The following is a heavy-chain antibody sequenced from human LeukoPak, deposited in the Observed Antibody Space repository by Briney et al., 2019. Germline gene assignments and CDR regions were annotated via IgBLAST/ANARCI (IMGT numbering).Heavy chain of an antibody. CDR3: ARSGGYSSPEGI. Sequence: NPSETLSLTCTVSGGSISSYYWSWIWQPPGKGLEWIGYIYYSGSTNYNPSLKSRVTISVDTSKNQFSLKLSSVTAADTAVYYCARSGGYSSPEGIWGQGTMVTVSS. D-gene: IGHD6-13*01. CDR1: GGSISSYY. V-gene: IGHV4-59*08. J-gene: IGHJ3*02. CDR2: IYYSGST.